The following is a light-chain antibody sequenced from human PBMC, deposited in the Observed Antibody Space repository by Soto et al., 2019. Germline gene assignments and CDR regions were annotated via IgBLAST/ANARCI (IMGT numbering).Light chain of an antibody. Sequence: QSVLTQPASVSGSPGQSITISCTGTSSDVGGYNYVSWYQQLPGKAPKLIIYDVSNRPSGVSNRFSGSKSGNTASLAISGLQPEDEADYFCSSYTSSSTLVFGTGTKLTVL. CDR3: SSYTSSSTLV. CDR2: DVS. V-gene: IGLV2-14*01. J-gene: IGLJ1*01. CDR1: SSDVGGYNY.